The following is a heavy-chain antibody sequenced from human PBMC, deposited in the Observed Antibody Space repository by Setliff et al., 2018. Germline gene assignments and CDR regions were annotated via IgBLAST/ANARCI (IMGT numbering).Heavy chain of an antibody. Sequence: LRLSCAASGFTFRTYAMSWVRQAPGKGLEWVSTIYSGDRNTFYTDSVKGRFTIFRDGSKNTLFLHMTSLRAEDTAVYYCAKPQVELRWGFESWGQGTPVTVSS. CDR2: IYSGDRNT. CDR3: AKPQVELRWGFES. CDR1: GFTFRTYA. D-gene: IGHD1-7*01. V-gene: IGHV3-23*03. J-gene: IGHJ4*02.